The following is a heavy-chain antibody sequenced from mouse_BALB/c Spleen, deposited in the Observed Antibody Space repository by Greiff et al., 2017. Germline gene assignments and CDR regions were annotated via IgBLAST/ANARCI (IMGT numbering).Heavy chain of an antibody. Sequence: VQLQQSGAELVKPGASVKLSCTASGFNITDTYMHWVKQRPEQGLEWIGRIDPANGNTKYDPKFQGKATITADTSSNTAYLQLSSLTSEDAAVYDCAKDAAHDFDYWGQGTTLTVSS. CDR2: IDPANGNT. CDR1: GFNITDTY. V-gene: IGHV14-3*02. CDR3: AKDAAHDFDY. J-gene: IGHJ2*01.